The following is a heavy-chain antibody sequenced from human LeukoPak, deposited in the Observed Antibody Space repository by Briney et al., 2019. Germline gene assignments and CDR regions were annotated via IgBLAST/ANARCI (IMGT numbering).Heavy chain of an antibody. CDR3: AIAGDSSTSCYRCFDY. V-gene: IGHV5-51*01. CDR2: IYPGDSDT. D-gene: IGHD2-2*02. CDR1: GYRFTSYL. Sequence: GESLKISCQGSGYRFTSYLLGGLRHLPGKGLAWMGIIYPGDSDTKYSPYFQGQITISADKSITTAYLQWSSLQASDTAMYYCAIAGDSSTSCYRCFDYWGQGTLVTVSS. J-gene: IGHJ4*02.